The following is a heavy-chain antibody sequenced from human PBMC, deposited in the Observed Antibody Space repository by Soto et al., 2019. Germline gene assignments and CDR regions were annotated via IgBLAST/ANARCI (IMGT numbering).Heavy chain of an antibody. CDR3: ARVSDY. CDR1: GGSFIDYS. Sequence: QVLLQQWGAGRLKPSETLSLTCAVYGGSFIDYSWGWIRQSPGTGLEWIGEINHSGSANYNPSLKSRFTISVDTSKSQFSLKLYSVTAADAAVYYCARVSDYWSQGTLVTVSS. CDR2: INHSGSA. V-gene: IGHV4-34*01. J-gene: IGHJ4*02.